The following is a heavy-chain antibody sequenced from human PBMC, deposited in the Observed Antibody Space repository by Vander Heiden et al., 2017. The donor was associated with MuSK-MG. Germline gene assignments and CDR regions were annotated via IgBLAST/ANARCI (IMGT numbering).Heavy chain of an antibody. D-gene: IGHD3-22*01. Sequence: QVQLVESGGGVVQPGRSLRLSCAGSGFTFSSYAMHWVRQAPGKGLEWVAVISYDGSNKYYADSVKGRFTISRDNSKNTLYLQMNSLRAEDTAVYYCARALRSGSGYYSSDYWGQGTLVTVSS. CDR1: GFTFSSYA. J-gene: IGHJ4*02. CDR2: ISYDGSNK. V-gene: IGHV3-30*04. CDR3: ARALRSGSGYYSSDY.